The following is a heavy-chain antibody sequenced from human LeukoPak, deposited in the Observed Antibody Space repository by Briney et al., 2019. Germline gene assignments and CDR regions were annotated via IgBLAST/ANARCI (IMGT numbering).Heavy chain of an antibody. CDR1: GYSSTNYW. CDR3: ARQNRYGSGWYEGGFDY. V-gene: IGHV5-51*01. D-gene: IGHD6-19*01. J-gene: IGHJ4*02. Sequence: GESLKISCKGSGYSSTNYWIGWVRQMPGKGLEWMGIIYPGDSDTRYSPSFQGQVTISADKSITTAYLQWSSLKASDTAMYYCARQNRYGSGWYEGGFDYWGQGILVTVSS. CDR2: IYPGDSDT.